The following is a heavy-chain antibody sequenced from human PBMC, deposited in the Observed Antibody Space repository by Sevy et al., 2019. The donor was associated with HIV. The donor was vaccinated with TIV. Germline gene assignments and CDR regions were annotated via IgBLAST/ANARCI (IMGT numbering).Heavy chain of an antibody. CDR1: GGSISSYY. Sequence: SESLSLTCTVSGGSISSYYWSWIRQPPGKGLERIGYIYYSGSTNYNPSLKSRVTISVDASKNQFSLKLSSVTAADTAAYYCAREPRLTIFGVLSKGAFDIWGQGTMVSVSS. CDR2: IYYSGST. D-gene: IGHD3-3*01. CDR3: AREPRLTIFGVLSKGAFDI. J-gene: IGHJ3*02. V-gene: IGHV4-59*01.